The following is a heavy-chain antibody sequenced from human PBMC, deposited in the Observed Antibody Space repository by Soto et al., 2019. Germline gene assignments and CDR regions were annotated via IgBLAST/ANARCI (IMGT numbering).Heavy chain of an antibody. CDR3: AKGGSVWFGELLYGYAFDI. V-gene: IGHV3-7*01. CDR2: IKQDGSEK. D-gene: IGHD3-10*01. J-gene: IGHJ3*02. CDR1: GFTFSSYW. Sequence: GGSLRLSCAASGFTFSSYWMSWVRQAPGKGLEWVANIKQDGSEKYYVDSVKGRFTISRDNAKNSLYLQMNSLRAEDTAVYYCAKGGSVWFGELLYGYAFDIWGQGTMVTVSS.